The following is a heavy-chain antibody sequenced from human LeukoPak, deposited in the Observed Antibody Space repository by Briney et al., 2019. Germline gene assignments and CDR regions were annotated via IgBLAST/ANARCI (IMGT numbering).Heavy chain of an antibody. CDR3: ATLGYCTSTGCPLDP. Sequence: SETLSLTCTVSGGSICGNYRTWIRQPPGKGLEWIGSIYNSGSTNYNPSLKSRVTISVDTSKNQFSLKLSSVTAADTAVYYCATLGYCTSTGCPLDPWGQGTLVSVSS. J-gene: IGHJ5*02. CDR1: GGSICGNY. V-gene: IGHV4-59*03. CDR2: IYNSGST. D-gene: IGHD2-2*01.